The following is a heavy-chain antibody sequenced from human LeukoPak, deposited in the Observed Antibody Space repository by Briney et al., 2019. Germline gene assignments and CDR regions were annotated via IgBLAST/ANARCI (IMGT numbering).Heavy chain of an antibody. V-gene: IGHV3-53*01. D-gene: IGHD6-13*01. CDR1: GFTVSSNY. CDR3: ARDSSSWYDNWFDP. Sequence: PGGSLRLSCAASGFTVSSNYMSWVRQAPGKGLEWVSVIYTGGTTYYADSVKGRFTISRDNAKNSLYLQMNSLRAEDTAVYYCARDSSSWYDNWFDPWGQGTLVTVSS. J-gene: IGHJ5*02. CDR2: IYTGGTT.